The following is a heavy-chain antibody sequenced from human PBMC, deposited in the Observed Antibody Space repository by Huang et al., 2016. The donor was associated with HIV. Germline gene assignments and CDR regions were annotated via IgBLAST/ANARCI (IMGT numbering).Heavy chain of an antibody. D-gene: IGHD3-10*01. CDR2: ISWNSENM. V-gene: IGHV3-9*03. Sequence: EVQLVDSGGGLAQPGESLRLSCGASGFNFNAHAMHWVREVRGKGLEWVEGISWNSENMAYADSVNGRFTIARDNAKKSLYLQMNSLRTEDMAFYYCGRSSSGELFWGGLDYWGQGALVTVSS. CDR3: GRSSSGELFWGGLDY. CDR1: GFNFNAHA. J-gene: IGHJ4*02.